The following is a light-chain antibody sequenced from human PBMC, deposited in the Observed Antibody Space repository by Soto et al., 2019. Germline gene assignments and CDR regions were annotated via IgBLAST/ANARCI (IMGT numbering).Light chain of an antibody. J-gene: IGKJ1*01. CDR2: KSS. Sequence: DVVMTQSPLSLPVTLGQPASISCRSSQSLVYRDGIAYLSWFQQRPVQSPRRLIYKSSRRDSGASTRVSGRGSCTDFTMQINRGGAEDVGIYSFMQGTHWPPTFVRGTRVEIK. CDR1: QSLVYRDGIAY. CDR3: MQGTHWPPT. V-gene: IGKV2-30*01.